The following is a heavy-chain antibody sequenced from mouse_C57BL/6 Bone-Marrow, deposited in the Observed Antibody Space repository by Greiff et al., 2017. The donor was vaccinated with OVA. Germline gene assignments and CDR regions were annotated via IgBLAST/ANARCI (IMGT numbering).Heavy chain of an antibody. CDR2: ISSGSSTI. D-gene: IGHD2-1*01. Sequence: EVMLVASGGGLVKPGGSLKLSCAASGFTFSDYGMHWVRQAPEKGLEWVAYISSGSSTIYYADTVKGRFTISRDNAKNTLFLQMTSLRSEDTAMYYCASDGNLPRGFAYWGQGTLVTVSA. CDR3: ASDGNLPRGFAY. J-gene: IGHJ3*01. CDR1: GFTFSDYG. V-gene: IGHV5-17*01.